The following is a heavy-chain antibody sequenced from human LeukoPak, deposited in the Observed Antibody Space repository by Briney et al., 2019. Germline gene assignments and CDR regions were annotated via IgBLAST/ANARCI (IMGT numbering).Heavy chain of an antibody. CDR3: ARADRLQGGPSLIGP. D-gene: IGHD2-21*01. Sequence: GASVKVSCKTSGYSFTDYYMHWVRQAPGQGLEWMGWINPNSGGTSSAQKFQGRVTMTRDTSITTVYMEVSWLTSDDTAIYYCARADRLQGGPSLIGPWGQGTLVTVSS. V-gene: IGHV1-2*02. J-gene: IGHJ5*02. CDR1: GYSFTDYY. CDR2: INPNSGGT.